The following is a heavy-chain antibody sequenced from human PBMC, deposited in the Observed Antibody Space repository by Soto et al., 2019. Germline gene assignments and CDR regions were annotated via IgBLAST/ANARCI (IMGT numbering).Heavy chain of an antibody. D-gene: IGHD1-7*01. CDR3: ARGGWNYGPGAVDV. V-gene: IGHV1-18*01. CDR2: ISAYNGKT. J-gene: IGHJ3*01. CDR1: GYTFSDYG. Sequence: QGQLVQSGAEVKTPGASVKVSCHASGYTFSDYGINCVRQAPGQGLEWLAWISAYNGKTHHVSTVHGRLTLTTDTATSTAYMDLRSLISDDTAVYYCARGGWNYGPGAVDVWGQGTMVTVSS.